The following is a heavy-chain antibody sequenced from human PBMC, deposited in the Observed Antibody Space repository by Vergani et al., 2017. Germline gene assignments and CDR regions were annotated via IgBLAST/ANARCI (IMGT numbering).Heavy chain of an antibody. CDR2: LSTTGGA. V-gene: IGHV4-59*02. CDR3: AREYSSSVGFLAY. Sequence: QAQLQESGPGLVKPSETLSLTCHVFGVSVTDYNCNWIRQAPGKGLEWIGSLSTTGGATHASHHPSLKSRVSMSVDTSKSQFSLRLTSVTAADSAVYYCAREYSSSVGFLAYWGQGTLVTVSS. D-gene: IGHD6-6*01. J-gene: IGHJ4*02. CDR1: GVSVTDYN.